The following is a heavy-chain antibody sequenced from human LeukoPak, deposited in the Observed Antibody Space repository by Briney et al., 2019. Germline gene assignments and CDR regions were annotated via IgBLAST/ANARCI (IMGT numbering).Heavy chain of an antibody. V-gene: IGHV3-23*01. CDR2: ISGSGGST. CDR1: GFTFSSYA. CDR3: AKAPSGWNYFDY. D-gene: IGHD6-19*01. J-gene: IGHJ4*02. Sequence: SGGSLRLSCAASGFTFSSYAMSWVRQAPGKGLEWVSAISGSGGSTYYADSVKGRFTISRDNSKNTLYLQMNSLRAEDTAVYYCAKAPSGWNYFDYWGQGTLVTVSS.